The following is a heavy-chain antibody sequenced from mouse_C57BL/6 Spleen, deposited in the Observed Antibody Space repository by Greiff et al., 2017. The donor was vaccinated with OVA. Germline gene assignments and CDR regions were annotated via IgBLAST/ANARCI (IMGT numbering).Heavy chain of an antibody. V-gene: IGHV5-17*01. D-gene: IGHD1-1*01. CDR2: ISSGSSTI. CDR3: ANYYGSSFYWYFDV. J-gene: IGHJ1*03. Sequence: EVHLVESGGGLVKPGGSLKLSCAASGFTFSDYGMHWVRQAPEKGLEWVAYISSGSSTIYYADTVKGRFTISRDNAKNTLFLQMTSLRSEDTAMYYCANYYGSSFYWYFDVWGTGTTVTVSS. CDR1: GFTFSDYG.